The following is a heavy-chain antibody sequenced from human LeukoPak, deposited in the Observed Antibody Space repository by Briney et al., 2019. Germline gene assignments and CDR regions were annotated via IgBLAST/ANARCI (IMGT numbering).Heavy chain of an antibody. Sequence: ASVKVSCKASGGTFSSYAISWVRQAPGQGLEWMGRINPNSGGTNYAQKFQGRVTMTRDTSISTAYMELSRLRSDDTAVYYCARDTSSGPSGSQTPFGYWGQGTLVTVSS. J-gene: IGHJ4*02. D-gene: IGHD1-26*01. CDR2: INPNSGGT. CDR3: ARDTSSGPSGSQTPFGY. CDR1: GGTFSSYA. V-gene: IGHV1-2*06.